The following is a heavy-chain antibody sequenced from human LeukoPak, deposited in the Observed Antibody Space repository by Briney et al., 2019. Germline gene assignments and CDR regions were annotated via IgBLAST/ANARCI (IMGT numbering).Heavy chain of an antibody. D-gene: IGHD2-15*01. CDR2: MSSSGETK. CDR1: GFSFSDYY. V-gene: IGHV3-11*01. J-gene: IGHJ4*03. Sequence: GGSLRLSCAASGFSFSDYYMSWLRQARGKGLEWISYMSSSGETKYYVDSVKGRLIIPREKEKQSLFVQMNKLTAGHTAIYYCFTAPTRTYSVYCGHGTLVTVSS. CDR3: FTAPTRTYSVY.